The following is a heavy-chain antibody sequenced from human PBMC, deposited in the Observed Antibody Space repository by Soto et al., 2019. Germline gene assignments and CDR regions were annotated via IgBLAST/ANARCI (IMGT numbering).Heavy chain of an antibody. CDR2: IYTSGST. J-gene: IGHJ4*02. D-gene: IGHD4-17*01. Sequence: SETLSLTCAVSEGSFSTGDYSWNWIRQPPGKGLEWIGYIYTSGSTYYSSSLKSRVTISVDRSKNQFSLQLTSVTAADTAVYYCARGNDYGGAPFDFWGQGFLVTVSS. V-gene: IGHV4-30-2*01. CDR3: ARGNDYGGAPFDF. CDR1: EGSFSTGDYS.